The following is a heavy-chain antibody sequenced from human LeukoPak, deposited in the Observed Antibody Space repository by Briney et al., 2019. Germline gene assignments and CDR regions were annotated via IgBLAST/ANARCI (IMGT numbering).Heavy chain of an antibody. CDR2: ISSSGSTK. Sequence: GGSLRLSCAASGFTFSNYEMNWVRQAPGKGLEWVSCISSSGSTKYYADSVKGRFTISRDNAKNSLYLQMNSLRAEDTAVYYCARDNRGRTPEIDYWGQETLVTVSS. D-gene: IGHD2-2*01. V-gene: IGHV3-48*03. CDR3: ARDNRGRTPEIDY. J-gene: IGHJ4*02. CDR1: GFTFSNYE.